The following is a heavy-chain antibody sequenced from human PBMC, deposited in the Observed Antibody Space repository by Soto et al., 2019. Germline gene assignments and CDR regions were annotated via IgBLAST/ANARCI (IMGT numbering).Heavy chain of an antibody. CDR1: GGCISRYY. Sequence: ETLSLTCTVSGGCISRYYWSWIRQPAGKGLEWIGRICTSGSTNYNPSLESRVTMSVDTSENQFSLKLSSVTAADTAVYYCVAGGYYSSSGIDVWGPGTTVTVSS. CDR2: ICTSGST. CDR3: VAGGYYSSSGIDV. D-gene: IGHD2-15*01. J-gene: IGHJ6*02. V-gene: IGHV4-4*07.